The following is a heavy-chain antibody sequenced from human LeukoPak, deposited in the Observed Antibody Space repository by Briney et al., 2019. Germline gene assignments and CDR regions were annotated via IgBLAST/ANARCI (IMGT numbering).Heavy chain of an antibody. CDR2: ISSSSSYI. V-gene: IGHV3-21*01. CDR1: GFTFSSYS. CDR3: ARDGYYDILTGYYTALEFDY. D-gene: IGHD3-9*01. J-gene: IGHJ4*02. Sequence: GGSLRLSCAASGFTFSSYSMNWVRQAPGKGLEWVSSISSSSSYIYYADSVKGRFTISRDNAKNSLYLQMNSLRAEDTAVYYCARDGYYDILTGYYTALEFDYWGQGTLVTVSS.